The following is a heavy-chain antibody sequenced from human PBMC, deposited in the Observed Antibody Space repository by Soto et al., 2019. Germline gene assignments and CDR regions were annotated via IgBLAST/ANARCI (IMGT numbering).Heavy chain of an antibody. V-gene: IGHV3-23*01. CDR3: AKATLTGEGGFCTRTTCAAEYSRT. CDR1: GFTFINYA. Sequence: EVQLLESGGGLVQPGGSLRLSCAASGFTFINYAMSWVRQAPGKGLEWVASIVGSDDSTHYTDSVKGRLTISRDNSKNTLYWQMDSRRAEDTAVYYGAKATLTGEGGFCTRTTCAAEYSRTGARAPWSSSPQ. CDR2: IVGSDDST. J-gene: IGHJ1*01. D-gene: IGHD2-2*01.